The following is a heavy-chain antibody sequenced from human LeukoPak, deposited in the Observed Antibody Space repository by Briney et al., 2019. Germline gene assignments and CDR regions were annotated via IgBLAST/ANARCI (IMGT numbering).Heavy chain of an antibody. J-gene: IGHJ3*01. Sequence: GGSLRLSCAASGFTFSDYFMSWVRQAPGKGLEWVAYISSSTTTIHYAESVRGRFTISRDNAENSLYLHMNSLRAEDTAVYYCTRERNNDFDAFDLWGQGTLVTVSS. CDR1: GFTFSDYF. CDR3: TRERNNDFDAFDL. D-gene: IGHD1/OR15-1a*01. CDR2: ISSSTTTI. V-gene: IGHV3-11*01.